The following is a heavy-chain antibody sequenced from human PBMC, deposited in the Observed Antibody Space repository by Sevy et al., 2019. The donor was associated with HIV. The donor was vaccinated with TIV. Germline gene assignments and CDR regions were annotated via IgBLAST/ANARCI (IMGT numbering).Heavy chain of an antibody. CDR1: ILTLSSYW. CDR2: VNSDGSST. J-gene: IGHJ4*02. V-gene: IGHV3-74*01. Sequence: GGSLRLSCAAPILTLSSYWMHWVRQAPGKGLVWVSGVNSDGSSTTYADSVKGRFTISRDNAKNTLSLQMNSLRVEDTAVYHCVASNSWEDYWGQGTLVTVSS. CDR3: VASNSWEDY. D-gene: IGHD2-2*01.